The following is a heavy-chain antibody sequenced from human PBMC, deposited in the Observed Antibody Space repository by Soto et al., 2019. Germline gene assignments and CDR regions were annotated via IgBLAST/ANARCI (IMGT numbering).Heavy chain of an antibody. CDR2: TYYRSKWYS. D-gene: IGHD3-16*01. CDR1: GDSVSSNSAT. J-gene: IGHJ5*02. CDR3: ARSAGIITTFGVRVNWFDP. V-gene: IGHV6-1*01. Sequence: QSQTLSLTCAISGDSVSSNSATWNWIRQSPSRGLEWLGRTYYRSKWYSDYAVSVKSRIIINVDTSKNQFSLQLNSVTPEDTAVYYCARSAGIITTFGVRVNWFDPWGQGTLVTVSS.